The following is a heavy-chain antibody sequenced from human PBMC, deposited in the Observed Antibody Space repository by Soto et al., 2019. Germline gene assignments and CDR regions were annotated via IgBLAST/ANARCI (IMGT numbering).Heavy chain of an antibody. J-gene: IGHJ6*02. CDR3: ARSLGYCTNGVCPMDV. D-gene: IGHD2-8*01. V-gene: IGHV1-3*01. Sequence: SVKVSCKASGYTFTSYAMHWVRQAPGQRLEWMGWINAGNGNTKYSQKFQGRVTITRDTSASTAYMELSSLRSEDTAVYYCARSLGYCTNGVCPMDVWGQGTTVTVSS. CDR1: GYTFTSYA. CDR2: INAGNGNT.